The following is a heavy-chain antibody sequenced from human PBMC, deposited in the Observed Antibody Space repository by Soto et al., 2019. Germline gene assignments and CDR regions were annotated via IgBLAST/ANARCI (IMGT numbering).Heavy chain of an antibody. Sequence: PGWSLRLSCATSGFTFSSYEMNWVRQAPGKGLEWVSYISSSGSTMYYADSVKGRFTISRDNAKNSLYLQMDSLRAEDTAVYYCARDQEAGSFFPYYYGMDVWGQGTTVTVSS. CDR2: ISSSGSTM. D-gene: IGHD6-13*01. V-gene: IGHV3-48*03. CDR1: GFTFSSYE. CDR3: ARDQEAGSFFPYYYGMDV. J-gene: IGHJ6*02.